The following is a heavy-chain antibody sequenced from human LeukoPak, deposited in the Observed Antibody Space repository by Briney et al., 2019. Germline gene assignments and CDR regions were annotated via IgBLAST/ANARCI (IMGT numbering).Heavy chain of an antibody. CDR3: AKVVSSSWGYFDY. V-gene: IGHV3-30*02. CDR1: GFTFSAYG. J-gene: IGHJ4*02. D-gene: IGHD6-13*01. CDR2: IRNDGSTK. Sequence: GGSLRLSCVASGFTFSAYGMHWVRQAPGKGLEWVAFIRNDGSTKYYADSVKGRFTISRDNSKNTVYLQMNSLRAEDTAVYFCAKVVSSSWGYFDYWGQGTLVTVSS.